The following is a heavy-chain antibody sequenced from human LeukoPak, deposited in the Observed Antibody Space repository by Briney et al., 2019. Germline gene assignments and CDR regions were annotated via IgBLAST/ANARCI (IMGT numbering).Heavy chain of an antibody. V-gene: IGHV1-69*13. Sequence: GASVKVSCKASGGTVSSYAISWVRQAPGQGLEWMGGIIPIFGTANYAQKFQGRVTITADESTSTAYMELSSLRSEDTAVYYCARDRFSTLDPWGQGTLVTVSS. J-gene: IGHJ5*02. CDR2: IIPIFGTA. D-gene: IGHD2-2*01. CDR3: ARDRFSTLDP. CDR1: GGTVSSYA.